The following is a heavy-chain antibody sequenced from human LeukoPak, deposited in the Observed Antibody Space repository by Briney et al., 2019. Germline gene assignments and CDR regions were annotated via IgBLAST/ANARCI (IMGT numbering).Heavy chain of an antibody. D-gene: IGHD3-10*01. V-gene: IGHV1-18*01. J-gene: IGHJ4*02. CDR2: ISAYNGNT. CDR3: ARVPLLAGGWLGELLYDY. Sequence: GASVKVSCKASGYTFTSYGISWVRQAPGQGLEWMGWISAYNGNTNYAQKLQGRVTMTTDTSTSTAYMELRSLRSDDTAVYYCARVPLLAGGWLGELLYDYWGQGTLVTVSS. CDR1: GYTFTSYG.